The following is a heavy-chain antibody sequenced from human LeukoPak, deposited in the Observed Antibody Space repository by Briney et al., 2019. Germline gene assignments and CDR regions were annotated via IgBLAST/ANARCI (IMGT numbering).Heavy chain of an antibody. CDR1: GFTFSDYG. V-gene: IGHV3-20*04. Sequence: GGSLRLSCAASGFTFSDYGMRWVRQAPGKGLEWVSGINWIGGSPDYADSVKGRFIITRDNAKNSLYLQMNSLSAEDTALYYCARRFGIAVAGPFDYWGQGTLVTVSS. D-gene: IGHD6-19*01. J-gene: IGHJ4*02. CDR3: ARRFGIAVAGPFDY. CDR2: INWIGGSP.